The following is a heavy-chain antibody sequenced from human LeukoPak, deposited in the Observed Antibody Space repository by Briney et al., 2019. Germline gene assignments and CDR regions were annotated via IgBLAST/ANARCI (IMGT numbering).Heavy chain of an antibody. CDR2: IKQDGSEK. Sequence: GGSLRLSCAGSGFIFSSYWMSWVRQAPGKGLEWVANIKQDGSEKYYVDSVKGRFTISRDNAKNSMYLQLNSLRAEDSAVYYCAQQASSISPFDFWGQGTLVTVSS. CDR3: AQQASSISPFDF. CDR1: GFIFSSYW. V-gene: IGHV3-7*01. J-gene: IGHJ4*02. D-gene: IGHD2-2*01.